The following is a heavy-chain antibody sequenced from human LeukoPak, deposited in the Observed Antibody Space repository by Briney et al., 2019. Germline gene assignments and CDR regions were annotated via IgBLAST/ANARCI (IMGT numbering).Heavy chain of an antibody. J-gene: IGHJ4*02. D-gene: IGHD5-24*01. CDR3: ARGDGYNSNYFDY. CDR2: VYYSGTT. Sequence: SETLSLTCTVSGGSISSNTYYWGWIRQPPGKGLEWIGSVYYSGTTYYNPSLRSRITISVDTSKNQFSLKLTFVTAADTAVYYCARGDGYNSNYFDYWGQGTLVTVSS. V-gene: IGHV4-39*07. CDR1: GGSISSNTYY.